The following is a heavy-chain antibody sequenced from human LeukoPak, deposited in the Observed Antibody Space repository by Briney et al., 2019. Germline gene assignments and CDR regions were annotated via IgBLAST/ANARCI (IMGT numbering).Heavy chain of an antibody. J-gene: IGHJ5*02. D-gene: IGHD3-10*01. CDR2: INYNGSP. V-gene: IGHV4-59*08. Sequence: SETLSLTCPVSGGFISSYYWSWIRQPPGKGLEWIGYINYNGSPNYNPSLKSRVTISVDTSKTQCSLKLSSVTAADTGVYYCASFSWGSGSYNQEAIWSWSDPWGQGTLVTVSS. CDR3: ASFSWGSGSYNQEAIWSWSDP. CDR1: GGFISSYY.